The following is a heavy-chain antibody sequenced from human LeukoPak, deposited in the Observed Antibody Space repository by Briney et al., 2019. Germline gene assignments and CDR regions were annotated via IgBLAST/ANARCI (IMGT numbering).Heavy chain of an antibody. J-gene: IGHJ4*02. D-gene: IGHD3-22*01. CDR2: ISSSSSYI. V-gene: IGHV3-21*01. CDR1: GFTFSSYS. Sequence: GGSLRLSCAASGFTFSSYSMNWVRQAPGKGLEWVSSISSSSSYIYYADSVKGRFTISRDNAKNSLYLQMNSLRAEDTDVYYCARGGMIYYDSSGYYYFDYWGQGTLVTVSS. CDR3: ARGGMIYYDSSGYYYFDY.